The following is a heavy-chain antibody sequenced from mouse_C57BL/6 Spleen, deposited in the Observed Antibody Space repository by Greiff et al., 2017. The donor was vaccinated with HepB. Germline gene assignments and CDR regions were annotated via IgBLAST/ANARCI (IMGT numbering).Heavy chain of an antibody. V-gene: IGHV5-4*03. J-gene: IGHJ2*01. CDR3: ARANWAYFDY. CDR1: GFTFSSYA. D-gene: IGHD4-1*01. Sequence: EVKVVESGGGLVKPGGSLKLSCAASGFTFSSYAMSWVRQTPEKRLEWVATISDGGSYTYYPDNVKGRFTISRDNAKNNLYLQMSHLKSEDTAMYYCARANWAYFDYWGQGTTLTVSS. CDR2: ISDGGSYT.